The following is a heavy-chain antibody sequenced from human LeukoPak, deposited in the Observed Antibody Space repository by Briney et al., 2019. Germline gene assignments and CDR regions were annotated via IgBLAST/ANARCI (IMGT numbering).Heavy chain of an antibody. CDR3: ARATDYGDYVDY. CDR1: WFTLAGYT. V-gene: IGHV3-21*01. D-gene: IGHD4-17*01. CDR2: ITGGSTYI. Sequence: GYLRLPCAASWFTLAGYTMNWVLQAPGKGLEWVSSITGGSTYIHYADSVKGRFTISRDDAKNSLYLQMNSLRVEDTAVYYCARATDYGDYVDYWGQGTLVTASS. J-gene: IGHJ4*02.